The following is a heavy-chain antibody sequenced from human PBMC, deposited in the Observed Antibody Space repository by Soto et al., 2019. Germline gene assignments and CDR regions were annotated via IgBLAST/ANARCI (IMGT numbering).Heavy chain of an antibody. CDR3: ARGVYSSSWYFFDY. J-gene: IGHJ4*02. CDR2: INPNSGGT. CDR1: GYTFTGYY. D-gene: IGHD6-13*01. V-gene: IGHV1-2*04. Sequence: GASVKVSCKASGYTFTGYYMHWVRQAPGQGLEWMGWINPNSGGTNYAQKFQGWVTMTRDTSISTAYMELSRLRSDDTAVYYCARGVYSSSWYFFDYWGQGTLVTVSS.